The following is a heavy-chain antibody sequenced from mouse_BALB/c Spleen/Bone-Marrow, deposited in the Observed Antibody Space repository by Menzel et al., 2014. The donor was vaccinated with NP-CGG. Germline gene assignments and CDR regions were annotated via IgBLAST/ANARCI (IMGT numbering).Heavy chain of an antibody. J-gene: IGHJ4*01. CDR1: GYTFTSYY. Sequence: VKLMESGVELAKPGASVKLSCKASGYTFTSYYMYWVKQGPGQGLEWIGEINPSNGGTNFNEKFKSKATLTVDKSSRTAYMQLSSLTSEDSAVYYCTRSRRDYAMDYWGQGTSVTVSS. CDR3: TRSRRDYAMDY. CDR2: INPSNGGT. V-gene: IGHV1S81*02. D-gene: IGHD1-1*01.